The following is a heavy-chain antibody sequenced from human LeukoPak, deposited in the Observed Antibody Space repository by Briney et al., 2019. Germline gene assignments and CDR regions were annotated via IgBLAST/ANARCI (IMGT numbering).Heavy chain of an antibody. V-gene: IGHV4-59*01. CDR1: IGSIGNDY. J-gene: IGHJ4*02. D-gene: IGHD1-7*01. CDR2: GHHSESP. CDR3: ARENKGTLHDSTAAFHY. Sequence: PSETLSLTCTVSIGSIGNDYWSWLRQSPGKGLEWIAYGHHSESPNYNPSLKSRVTISVDRSNNWFFLQLSSVTAADTAVYYCARENKGTLHDSTAAFHYWGQGTLVTVSS.